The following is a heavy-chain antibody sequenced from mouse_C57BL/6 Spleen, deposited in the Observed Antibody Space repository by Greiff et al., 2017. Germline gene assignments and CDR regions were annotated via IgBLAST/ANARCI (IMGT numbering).Heavy chain of an antibody. CDR3: ARNYGSSPCAMDY. CDR1: GYTFTSYW. CDR2: IDPSDSET. V-gene: IGHV1-52*01. Sequence: ESGAELVRPGSSVKLSCKASGYTFTSYWMHWVKQRPIQGLEWIGNIDPSDSETHYNQKFKDKATLTVDKSSSTAYMQLSSLTSEDSAVYYCARNYGSSPCAMDYWGQGTSVTVSS. J-gene: IGHJ4*01. D-gene: IGHD1-1*01.